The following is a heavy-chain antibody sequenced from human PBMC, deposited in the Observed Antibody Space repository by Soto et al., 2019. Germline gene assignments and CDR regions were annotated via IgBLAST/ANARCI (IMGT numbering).Heavy chain of an antibody. D-gene: IGHD3-16*01. CDR1: GGSFSGYT. Sequence: HVQLQQWGAGLLKPSETLSLTCAVYGGSFSGYTWIWIRQPPGKGLEWIGEINHSGTTNHNPSLKSRVIISVDTSKKQFSLRLPSVTAADTAVYYCARGSDYTSSFDYWGQGTLVTVSS. V-gene: IGHV4-34*01. CDR3: ARGSDYTSSFDY. CDR2: INHSGTT. J-gene: IGHJ4*02.